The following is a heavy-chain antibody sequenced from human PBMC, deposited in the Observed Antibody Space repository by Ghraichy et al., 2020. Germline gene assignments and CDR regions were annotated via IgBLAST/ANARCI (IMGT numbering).Heavy chain of an antibody. CDR3: ARDQRIAVSRSLWRGSGVDKQNWFDP. Sequence: ASVKVSCKASGYTFTSYGISWVRQAPGQGLEWMGWISAYNGNTNYAQKLQGRVTMTTDTSTSTAYMELRSLRSDDTAVYYCARDQRIAVSRSLWRGSGVDKQNWFDPWGQGTLVTVSS. D-gene: IGHD6-19*01. J-gene: IGHJ5*02. CDR1: GYTFTSYG. CDR2: ISAYNGNT. V-gene: IGHV1-18*01.